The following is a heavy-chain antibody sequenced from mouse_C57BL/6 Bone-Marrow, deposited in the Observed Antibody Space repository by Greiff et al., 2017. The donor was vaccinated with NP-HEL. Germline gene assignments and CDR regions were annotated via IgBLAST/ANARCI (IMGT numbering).Heavy chain of an antibody. CDR2: IYPGSGST. D-gene: IGHD2-5*01. CDR1: GYTFTSYW. J-gene: IGHJ2*01. V-gene: IGHV1-55*01. CDR3: ARLYYSNYDFDY. Sequence: VQLQQSGAELVKPGASVKMSCKASGYTFTSYWITWVKQRPGQGLEWIGDIYPGSGSTNYNEKFKSKATLTVATSSSTAYMQLSSLTSEDSAVYYCARLYYSNYDFDYWGQGTTLTVSS.